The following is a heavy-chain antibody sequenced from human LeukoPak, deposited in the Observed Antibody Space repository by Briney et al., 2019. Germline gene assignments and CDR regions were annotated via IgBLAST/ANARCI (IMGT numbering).Heavy chain of an antibody. CDR3: TSEEVSTNDYSDRKGGSSDFDY. CDR2: IYTSGST. D-gene: IGHD3-22*01. J-gene: IGHJ4*02. Sequence: SETLSLTCTVSGGSISGYYWSWIRQPAGKGLEWIGRIYTSGSTNYNPSLKSRVTISVDKSKTQFSPQLRSVPATDTAVYYYTSEEVSTNDYSDRKGGSSDFDYWGQGTLVTVSS. V-gene: IGHV4-4*07. CDR1: GGSISGYY.